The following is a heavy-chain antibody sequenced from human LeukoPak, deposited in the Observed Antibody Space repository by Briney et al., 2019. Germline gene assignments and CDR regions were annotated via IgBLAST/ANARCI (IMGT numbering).Heavy chain of an antibody. J-gene: IGHJ4*02. V-gene: IGHV3-23*01. CDR3: AKRATAGGFDS. CDR2: TSGSVDSA. Sequence: GRSLILSCVTSGLTFKSYAMSWVRQSPGKGLGWVSATSGSVDSADYADAVKGRFTISRDKSKSTLYLLMTSLRVDGTALHYCAKRATAGGFDSWGEGTLVTVSS. CDR1: GLTFKSYA. D-gene: IGHD6-13*01.